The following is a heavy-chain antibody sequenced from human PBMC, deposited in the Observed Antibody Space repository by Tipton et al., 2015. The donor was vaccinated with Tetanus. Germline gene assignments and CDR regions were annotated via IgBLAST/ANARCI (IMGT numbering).Heavy chain of an antibody. J-gene: IGHJ4*02. D-gene: IGHD3-16*02. CDR2: ISYDGSNK. V-gene: IGHV3-30*18. Sequence: SLRLSCAASGFTFSSYGMHWVRQAPGKGLEWVAVISYDGSNKYYADSVKGRFTISRDNSKNTLYLQMNSLRAEDTAVYYCAKDFYDYVWGSYRYFDYWGQGTLVTVSS. CDR1: GFTFSSYG. CDR3: AKDFYDYVWGSYRYFDY.